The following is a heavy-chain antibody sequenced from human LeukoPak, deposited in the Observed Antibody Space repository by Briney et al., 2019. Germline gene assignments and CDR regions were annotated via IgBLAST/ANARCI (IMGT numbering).Heavy chain of an antibody. D-gene: IGHD3-22*01. Sequence: PGGSLRLSCVASGFTFSSYEMNWVRQAPGMGLEWVSYISNGGYTAYYASSVKGRFTVSRDDAKNTLYLQMDSLRVEDTALYYCARAPFYYDSSGYPYFDGWGQGTLVTVSS. V-gene: IGHV3-48*03. CDR1: GFTFSSYE. CDR2: ISNGGYTA. CDR3: ARAPFYYDSSGYPYFDG. J-gene: IGHJ4*02.